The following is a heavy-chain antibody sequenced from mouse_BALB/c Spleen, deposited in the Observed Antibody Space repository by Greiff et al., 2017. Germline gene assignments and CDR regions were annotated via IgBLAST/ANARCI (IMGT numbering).Heavy chain of an antibody. CDR2: IWSGGST. Sequence: VKLVESGPGLVQPSQSLSITCTVSGFSLTSYGVHWVRQSPGKGLEWLGVIWSGGSTDYNAAFISRLSISKDNSKSQVFFKMNSLQANDTAIYYCARNQGRLRPFAYWGQGTLVTVSA. CDR3: ARNQGRLRPFAY. V-gene: IGHV2-2*02. CDR1: GFSLTSYG. J-gene: IGHJ3*01. D-gene: IGHD1-2*01.